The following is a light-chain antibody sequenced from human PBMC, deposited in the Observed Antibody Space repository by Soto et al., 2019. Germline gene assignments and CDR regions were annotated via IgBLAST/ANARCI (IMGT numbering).Light chain of an antibody. CDR2: DVT. Sequence: QSALTQPASVSGSPGQSITISCTGTSSDVGGYDFVSWYQQHPGTAPKLIIYDVTSRPSGVAHRFSGSKSGNAASLTISGLAADDEDLYYCNSYTSSGAVVFGGGTKLTVL. CDR3: NSYTSSGAVV. CDR1: SSDVGGYDF. J-gene: IGLJ3*02. V-gene: IGLV2-14*03.